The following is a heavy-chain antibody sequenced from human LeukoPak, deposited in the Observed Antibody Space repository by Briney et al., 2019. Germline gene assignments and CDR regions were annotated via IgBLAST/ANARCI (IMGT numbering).Heavy chain of an antibody. CDR2: ISGSGGST. CDR1: GFTFSSYD. CDR3: AKETWGPLFDY. D-gene: IGHD3-16*01. V-gene: IGHV3-23*01. Sequence: PGGSLRLSCAASGFTFSSYDMSWVRQAPGKGLEWVSDISGSGGSTYYADSVKGRFTISRDNAKNTVYLQMNNLRAEDTAVYYCAKETWGPLFDYWGQGTLVTVSS. J-gene: IGHJ4*02.